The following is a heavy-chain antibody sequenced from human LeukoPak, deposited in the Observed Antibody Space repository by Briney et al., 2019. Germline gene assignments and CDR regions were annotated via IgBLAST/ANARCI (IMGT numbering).Heavy chain of an antibody. CDR1: GGTFISYA. V-gene: IGHV1-69*13. J-gene: IGHJ4*02. Sequence: ASVKVSCKASGGTFISYAISWVRQAPGQGLEWMGGIIPIFGTANYAQKFQGRVTITADEPTSTAYMELSSLRSEDTAVYYCASHSSGWYRFFDYWGQGTLVTVSS. CDR2: IIPIFGTA. D-gene: IGHD6-19*01. CDR3: ASHSSGWYRFFDY.